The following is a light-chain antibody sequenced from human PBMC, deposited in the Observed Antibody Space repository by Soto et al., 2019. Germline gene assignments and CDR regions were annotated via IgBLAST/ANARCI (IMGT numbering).Light chain of an antibody. V-gene: IGKV3-20*01. Sequence: EIVLTQSPGTLSLSPGERAALSCRASRSLSSTSLAWYQQRPGQAPRLLIYDVSSRATGMPDRFSGSVSGTDFTLTINRLEPDDFAVYYCQQYGSSPRTFGQGTKVEIK. CDR1: RSLSSTS. J-gene: IGKJ1*01. CDR2: DVS. CDR3: QQYGSSPRT.